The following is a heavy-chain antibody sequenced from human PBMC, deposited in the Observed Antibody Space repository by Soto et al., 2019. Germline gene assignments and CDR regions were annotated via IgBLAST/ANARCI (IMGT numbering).Heavy chain of an antibody. CDR1: GYTFTSYD. J-gene: IGHJ6*01. D-gene: IGHD5-12*01. Sequence: QVQLVQSGAEVKKPGASVKVSCKASGYTFTSYDINWVRQATGQGLEWMGWMNPNRGKTGYAQKCQCSVSMTRNTFISTAYMELSSLRSADTAVYYCARGHRWLQLLRYYWVMDVWGQGTTGTVSS. CDR3: ARGHRWLQLLRYYWVMDV. V-gene: IGHV1-8*01. CDR2: MNPNRGKT.